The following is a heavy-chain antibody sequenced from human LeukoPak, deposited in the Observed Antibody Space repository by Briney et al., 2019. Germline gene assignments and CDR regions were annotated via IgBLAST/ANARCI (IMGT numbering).Heavy chain of an antibody. Sequence: PSQTLSLTCTVSGGSISSDSYYWSWLRQPAGKGLEWIGRIYTTGNTNYNPSLKSRVTISVDTSKNQCSLKLSSVTAADTAVYYCARVPYYYDSRHPDYWGQGTLVTVSS. J-gene: IGHJ4*02. D-gene: IGHD3-22*01. CDR3: ARVPYYYDSRHPDY. CDR1: GGSISSDSYY. V-gene: IGHV4-61*02. CDR2: IYTTGNT.